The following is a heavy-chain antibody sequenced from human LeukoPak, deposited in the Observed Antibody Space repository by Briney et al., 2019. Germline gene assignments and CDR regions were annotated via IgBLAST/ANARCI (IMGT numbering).Heavy chain of an antibody. CDR2: INPSGGST. V-gene: IGHV1-46*01. D-gene: IGHD3-22*01. CDR3: ARADGNYYSHISGVLDY. Sequence: GATVKVSCKASGYTFSRYYMQWVRQAPGQGLEWMGVINPSGGSTSYAQKLQGRVTMTRDTSTSTVYMELSSLRSEDTAVYYCARADGNYYSHISGVLDYWGQGTVVTVSS. J-gene: IGHJ4*02. CDR1: GYTFSRYY.